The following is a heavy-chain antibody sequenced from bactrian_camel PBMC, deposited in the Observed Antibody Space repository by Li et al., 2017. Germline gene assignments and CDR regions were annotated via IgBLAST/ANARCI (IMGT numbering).Heavy chain of an antibody. J-gene: IGHJ4*01. Sequence: HVQLVESGGGSVQAGGSLGLPCVASGYTLPMNMGWFRRLPGQERELVASMRTSTPITAYYAASVKGRFTISRDSAKNTVYLQMNNLQPEDTATYYCAEGRGSRGEHCYSLNYWGQGTQVTVS. CDR1: GYTLPMN. V-gene: IGHV3S54*01. CDR2: MRTSTPIT. D-gene: IGHD6*01. CDR3: AEGRGSRGEHCYSLNY.